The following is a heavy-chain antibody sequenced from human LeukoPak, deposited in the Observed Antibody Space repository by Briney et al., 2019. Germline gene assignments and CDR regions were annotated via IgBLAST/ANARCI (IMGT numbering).Heavy chain of an antibody. D-gene: IGHD3-16*01. CDR3: AGSFDTRTHYYYYMDV. Sequence: GGSLRLSCAASGFTFSTYSMNWVRRAPGKWLEWVSYISSSSSTIYYADSVKGRFTISRDNAKNSVFLQMNSLRAEDTAVYYCAGSFDTRTHYYYYMDVWGKGTTVTVSS. V-gene: IGHV3-48*01. J-gene: IGHJ6*03. CDR2: ISSSSSTI. CDR1: GFTFSTYS.